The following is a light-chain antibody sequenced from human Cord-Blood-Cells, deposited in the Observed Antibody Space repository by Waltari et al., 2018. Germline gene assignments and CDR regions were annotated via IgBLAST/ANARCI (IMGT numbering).Light chain of an antibody. J-gene: IGLJ2*01. CDR3: CSYAGSYVV. CDR1: SSDVGGYNY. V-gene: IGLV2-11*01. Sequence: QSALTQPRSVSGSPGPSVTISCTGTSSDVGGYNYVSWYQQHPGKAPKLMIYDVSKRPSGVPDRFSGSKSDNPASLTISGLQAEDEADYYCCSYAGSYVVFGGGTKLTVL. CDR2: DVS.